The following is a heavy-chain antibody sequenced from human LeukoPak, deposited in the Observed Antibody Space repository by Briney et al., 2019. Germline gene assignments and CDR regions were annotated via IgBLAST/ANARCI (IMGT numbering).Heavy chain of an antibody. Sequence: SGTLSLTCTVSGGSISSSSYYWGWIRQPPGKGLEWIGSIYYSGSTYYNPSLKSRVTISVDTSKNQFSLKLSSVTAADTAVYYCAVGAFPRVRRGYFQHWGQGTLVTVSS. V-gene: IGHV4-39*07. CDR2: IYYSGST. J-gene: IGHJ1*01. CDR1: GGSISSSSYY. D-gene: IGHD3-10*01. CDR3: AVGAFPRVRRGYFQH.